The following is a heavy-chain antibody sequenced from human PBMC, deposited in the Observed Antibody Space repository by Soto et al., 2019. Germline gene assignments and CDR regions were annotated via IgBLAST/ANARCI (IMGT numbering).Heavy chain of an antibody. J-gene: IGHJ4*02. V-gene: IGHV3-66*01. CDR3: ARVASSGWQYYFDY. CDR1: GLTVSTNY. Sequence: EVQLVESGGGLVQPGGSLRLSCGASGLTVSTNYMSWVRQDPGKGLEWVSVIYSDGSTYYADSVKGRFTISRDNSKNTVYLQMNSVRAEDTAVYYCARVASSGWQYYFDYWGQGTLVTVSS. CDR2: IYSDGST. D-gene: IGHD6-19*01.